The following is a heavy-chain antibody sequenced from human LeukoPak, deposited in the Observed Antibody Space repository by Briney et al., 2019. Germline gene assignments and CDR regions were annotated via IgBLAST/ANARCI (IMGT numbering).Heavy chain of an antibody. J-gene: IGHJ3*02. V-gene: IGHV3-23*01. D-gene: IGHD2-15*01. CDR3: ASNIVVVVAAPQVKAFDI. CDR1: GFTFSSYA. Sequence: GGSLRLSCAASGFTFSSYAMSWVRPAPGKGLEWVSAISVSGGSTLYAHPVKRVFPISRDNSKHTLSLQMNSLRAEDTAVYYCASNIVVVVAAPQVKAFDIWGQGTMVTVSS. CDR2: ISVSGGST.